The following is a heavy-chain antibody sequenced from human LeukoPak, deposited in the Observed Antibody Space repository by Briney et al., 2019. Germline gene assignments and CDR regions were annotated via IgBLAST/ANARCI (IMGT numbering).Heavy chain of an antibody. CDR3: AKDERNWNYNLASQTYD. CDR1: GFTFSSYS. J-gene: IGHJ4*02. CDR2: ISGRGVST. V-gene: IGHV3-23*01. Sequence: PGGSLRLSCAASGFTFSSYSMNWVRQAPGKGLEWVSAISGRGVSTYYADSVKGRFTVSRDNSKNTLYLQMSSLRAEDTAVYYCAKDERNWNYNLASQTYDWGQGTLVTVSS. D-gene: IGHD1-7*01.